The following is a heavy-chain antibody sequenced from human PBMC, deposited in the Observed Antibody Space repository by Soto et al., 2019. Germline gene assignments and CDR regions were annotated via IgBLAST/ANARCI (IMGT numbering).Heavy chain of an antibody. CDR1: GGTFSSYA. D-gene: IGHD3-3*01. CDR2: IIPIFGTA. J-gene: IGHJ6*02. Sequence: GASVKVSCKASGGTFSSYAISWVRQAPGQGHEWMGGIIPIFGTANYAQKFQGRVTITADESTSTAYMELSSLRSEDTAVYYCANRFGDFWSGYYYYYGMDVWGQGTTVTVSS. V-gene: IGHV1-69*13. CDR3: ANRFGDFWSGYYYYYGMDV.